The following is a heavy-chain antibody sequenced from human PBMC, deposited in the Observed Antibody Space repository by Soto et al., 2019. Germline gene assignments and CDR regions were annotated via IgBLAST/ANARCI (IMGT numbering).Heavy chain of an antibody. J-gene: IGHJ4*02. V-gene: IGHV3-74*01. CDR3: ARAGYCSGGTCYSSYFDY. CDR2: LHSDGSST. D-gene: IGHD2-15*01. CDR1: GFTFSSYW. Sequence: EVQLVESGGGLVQPGGSLRLSCAASGFTFSSYWMHWVRQAPGKGLVWVSRLHSDGSSTSYADSVKGRFTISRDNAKNTLYLQMNSLRAEDTAVYYCARAGYCSGGTCYSSYFDYWGQGTLVTVSS.